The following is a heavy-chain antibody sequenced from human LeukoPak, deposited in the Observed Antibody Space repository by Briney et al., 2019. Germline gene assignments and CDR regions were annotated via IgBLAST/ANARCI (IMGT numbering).Heavy chain of an antibody. CDR2: INPNSGGT. CDR3: ARARGEIVVVAASPYYYYMDV. Sequence: ASVKVSCKASGYTFTGYYMHWVRQAPGQGLEWMGRINPNSGGTNYAQKFQGRVTMTRDTSISTAYMELSTLRSDDTAVYYWARARGEIVVVAASPYYYYMDVWGKGTTVPVSS. V-gene: IGHV1-2*06. D-gene: IGHD2-15*01. CDR1: GYTFTGYY. J-gene: IGHJ6*03.